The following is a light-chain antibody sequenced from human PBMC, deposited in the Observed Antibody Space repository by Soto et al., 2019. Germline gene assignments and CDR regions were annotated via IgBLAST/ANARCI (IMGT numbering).Light chain of an antibody. CDR1: QSVSSN. Sequence: EIVMTQSPATLSVSPGERATLSCRASQSVSSNLAWYQQKPGQTPRLLIYGASTRATGVPARFSGSGSGTEFTLTINSLQSEDFAVYYCQQYDQWPITFGQGTRLEI. J-gene: IGKJ5*01. CDR2: GAS. CDR3: QQYDQWPIT. V-gene: IGKV3-15*01.